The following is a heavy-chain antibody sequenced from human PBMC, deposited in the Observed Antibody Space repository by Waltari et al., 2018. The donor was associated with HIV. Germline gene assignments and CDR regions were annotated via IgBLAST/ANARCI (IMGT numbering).Heavy chain of an antibody. J-gene: IGHJ4*02. D-gene: IGHD1-20*01. V-gene: IGHV3-74*01. Sequence: EVQLVESGRGFVQPGGSLRLSCAASGFTFSTSWIPSGGQAPGKGRVWVARISSDGTTTSYADSVKGRFTISRDNAKNTLYLQMNSLRAEDTAVYYCTRGLARYNWNDIPLDYWGQGALVTVSS. CDR2: ISSDGTTT. CDR1: GFTFSTSW. CDR3: TRGLARYNWNDIPLDY.